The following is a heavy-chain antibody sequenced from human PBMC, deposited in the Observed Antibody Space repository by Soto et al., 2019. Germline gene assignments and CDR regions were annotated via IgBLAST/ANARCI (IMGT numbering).Heavy chain of an antibody. Sequence: EVQLVESGGGLVKPGGSLRLSCAASGFTFSTCSMNWVRQAPGTGLEWVSSISSSSRNIYYADSVKGRFTISRDNAKNSLYPQMNNLRAEDTAVYYCATDNGYDAATLDYWGQGTPVTVSS. CDR1: GFTFSTCS. CDR2: ISSSSRNI. D-gene: IGHD5-12*01. V-gene: IGHV3-21*02. CDR3: ATDNGYDAATLDY. J-gene: IGHJ4*02.